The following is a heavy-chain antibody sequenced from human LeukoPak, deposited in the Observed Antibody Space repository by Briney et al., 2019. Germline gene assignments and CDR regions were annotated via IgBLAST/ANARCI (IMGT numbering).Heavy chain of an antibody. V-gene: IGHV5-51*01. Sequence: GESLKISCKGSGYSFTSYWIGWVRQMPGKGLEWMGIIYPGDSDTRYSPSFQGQVTISADKSISTAYLQWSSLKASDTAMYYCARTPSHSSSRYLVDYWGQGTLVTVSS. CDR3: ARTPSHSSSRYLVDY. D-gene: IGHD6-13*01. CDR2: IYPGDSDT. J-gene: IGHJ4*02. CDR1: GYSFTSYW.